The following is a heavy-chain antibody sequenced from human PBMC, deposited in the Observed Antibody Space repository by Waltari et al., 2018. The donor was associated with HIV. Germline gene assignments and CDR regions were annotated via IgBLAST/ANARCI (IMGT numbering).Heavy chain of an antibody. D-gene: IGHD2-21*02. CDR3: TRRTDSGLDV. Sequence: LVESGGHVVQPGKSLRLSCVASTSTFNYYNIHWVRQVAGKGLEWVAAFSYDGSNNYVAESLKGRFIVSRDTSKNTLSLEMNALRLNDTGVYFCTRRTDSGLDVWGQGTAVIVSS. V-gene: IGHV3-30*04. J-gene: IGHJ6*02. CDR1: TSTFNYYN. CDR2: FSYDGSNN.